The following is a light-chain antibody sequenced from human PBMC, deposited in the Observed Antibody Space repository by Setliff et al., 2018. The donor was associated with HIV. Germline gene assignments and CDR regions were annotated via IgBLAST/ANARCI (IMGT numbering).Light chain of an antibody. Sequence: SYELPQPPSVSVSPGQTASITCSGDKLWDRYVSWYQQKPGQSPMLVIYQNNKRPSGIPERFSGSKSGSTATLTISETQAMDEADYYCQAWDISTGWVFGTGTKVTVL. CDR2: QNN. V-gene: IGLV3-1*01. CDR3: QAWDISTGWV. J-gene: IGLJ1*01. CDR1: KLWDRY.